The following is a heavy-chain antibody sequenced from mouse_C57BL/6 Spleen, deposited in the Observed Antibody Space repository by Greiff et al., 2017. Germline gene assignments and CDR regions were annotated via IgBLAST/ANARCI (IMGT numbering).Heavy chain of an antibody. CDR2: ISDGGSYT. D-gene: IGHD2-4*01. CDR3: ARDTGLRRHFDY. J-gene: IGHJ2*01. CDR1: GFTFSSYA. Sequence: EVKVVESGGGLVKPGGSLKLSCAASGFTFSSYAMSWVRQTPEKRLEWVATISDGGSYTYYPDNVKGRFTISRDNAKNNLYLQMSHLKSEDTAMYYCARDTGLRRHFDYWGQGTTLTVSS. V-gene: IGHV5-4*01.